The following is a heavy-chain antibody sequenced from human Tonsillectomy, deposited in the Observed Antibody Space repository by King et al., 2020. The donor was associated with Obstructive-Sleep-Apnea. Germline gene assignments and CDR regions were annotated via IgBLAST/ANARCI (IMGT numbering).Heavy chain of an antibody. J-gene: IGHJ4*02. CDR1: GFTFNNAC. CDR3: TTVWHTWYGGPDF. CDR2: IKRKTDCGTT. Sequence: VQLVESGGGLGKPGGSLRLSCAASGFTFNNACMSWVRQAPGKGLGWGGRIKRKTDCGTTDYAAPVKGRLTISRDDSKNTLYMQMNSLKTEDTAVYYCTTVWHTWYGGPDFWGQGTLVTVSS. D-gene: IGHD3-10*01. V-gene: IGHV3-15*01.